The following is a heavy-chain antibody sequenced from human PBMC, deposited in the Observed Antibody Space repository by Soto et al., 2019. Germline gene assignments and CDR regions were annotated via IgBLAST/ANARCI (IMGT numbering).Heavy chain of an antibody. CDR3: AKVRLEVRRSYYFDY. J-gene: IGHJ4*02. Sequence: GGSLRLSCAASGFTFSSYAMSWVRQAPGKGLEWVSAISGSGGSTYYADSVKGRFTISRDNSKNTLYLQMNSLRAEDTAVYYCAKVRLEVRRSYYFDYWGQGTLVTVSS. V-gene: IGHV3-23*01. D-gene: IGHD3-3*01. CDR2: ISGSGGST. CDR1: GFTFSSYA.